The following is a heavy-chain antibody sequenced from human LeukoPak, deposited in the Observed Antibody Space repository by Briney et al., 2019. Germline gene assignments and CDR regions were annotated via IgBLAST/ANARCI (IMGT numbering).Heavy chain of an antibody. V-gene: IGHV4-59*01. CDR2: IYYSGST. J-gene: IGHJ3*02. CDR1: GGSISSYY. Sequence: SETLSLTCTVSGGSISSYYWSWIRQPPGKGLEWIGCIYYSGSTNYNPSLKSRVTISVDTSKNQFSLKLSSVTAADTAVYYCARVFWRGPGVVTEGAAFDIWGQGTMVTVSS. CDR3: ARVFWRGPGVVTEGAAFDI. D-gene: IGHD2-21*02.